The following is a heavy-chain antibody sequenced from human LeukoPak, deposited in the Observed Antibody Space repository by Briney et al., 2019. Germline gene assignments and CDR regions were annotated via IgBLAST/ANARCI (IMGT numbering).Heavy chain of an antibody. J-gene: IGHJ4*02. D-gene: IGHD4-17*01. Sequence: SETLSLTCTVSGGSISSGDYYWSWIRQPPGKGLEWIGYIYYSGSTYYNPSLKSRVTISVDTSKNQFSLKLSSVTAADTAVYYCARFDGDGDYGFGYWGQGTLVTVSS. CDR2: IYYSGST. CDR1: GGSISSGDYY. V-gene: IGHV4-30-4*01. CDR3: ARFDGDGDYGFGY.